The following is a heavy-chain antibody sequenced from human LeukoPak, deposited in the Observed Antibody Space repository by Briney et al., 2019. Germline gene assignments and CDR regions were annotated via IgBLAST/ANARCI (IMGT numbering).Heavy chain of an antibody. CDR2: INPSGGST. CDR1: GYTFTSYH. CDR3: ARGVGASSGVDY. D-gene: IGHD6-19*01. V-gene: IGHV1-46*01. J-gene: IGHJ4*02. Sequence: ASVKVSCKASGYTFTSYHMHWVRQAPGQGLEWMGIINPSGGSTSYAQKFQDRDTMTRDMSTSTVYMELSSLRSEDTAVYYCARGVGASSGVDYWGQGTLVTVSS.